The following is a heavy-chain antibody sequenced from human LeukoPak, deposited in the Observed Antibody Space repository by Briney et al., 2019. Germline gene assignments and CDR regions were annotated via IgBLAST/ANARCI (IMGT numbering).Heavy chain of an antibody. D-gene: IGHD6-13*01. Sequence: GVSLRLSCATSGFTFSSYAMSWVRQAPRKGLEWVSATSGSGGSTYYADSVKGRFTISRDNSKNTLYLQMNSLRAEDTAVYYCAKDPRLLYSSSWYFDYYYYGMDVWGQGTTVTAS. J-gene: IGHJ6*02. CDR3: AKDPRLLYSSSWYFDYYYYGMDV. CDR1: GFTFSSYA. V-gene: IGHV3-23*01. CDR2: TSGSGGST.